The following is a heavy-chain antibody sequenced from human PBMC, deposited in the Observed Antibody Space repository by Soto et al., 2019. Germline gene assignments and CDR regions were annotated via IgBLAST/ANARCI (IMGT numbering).Heavy chain of an antibody. CDR2: IYSAGST. V-gene: IGHV3-66*01. CDR1: GFIVSSSY. Sequence: EVQVVESGGGLVQPGGSLRLSCAASGFIVSSSYMSWVRQAPGKGLEWVAVIYSAGSTYYADSVKGRFTIYRDSSKNTLDIQMDSRRAEDTAVYYCAWSRTRTNYADCFDPWGQGTLVTVSS. CDR3: AWSRTRTNYADCFDP. J-gene: IGHJ5*02. D-gene: IGHD2-8*01.